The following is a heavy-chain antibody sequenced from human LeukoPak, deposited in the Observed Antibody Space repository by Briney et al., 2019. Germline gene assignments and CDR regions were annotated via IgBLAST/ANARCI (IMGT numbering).Heavy chain of an antibody. CDR3: ARVAHDSSGYYVTNPDY. J-gene: IGHJ4*02. Sequence: GGSLRLSCAASGFTFSSYWMSWVRQAPGKGLEWVANIKQDGSEKYYVDSVKGRFTISRDNAKNSLYLQMNSLRAEDTAVYYCARVAHDSSGYYVTNPDYWGQGTLVTVSS. D-gene: IGHD3-22*01. CDR1: GFTFSSYW. CDR2: IKQDGSEK. V-gene: IGHV3-7*04.